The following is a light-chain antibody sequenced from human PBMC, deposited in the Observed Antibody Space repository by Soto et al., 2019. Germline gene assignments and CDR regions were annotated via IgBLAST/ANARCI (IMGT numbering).Light chain of an antibody. J-gene: IGLJ1*01. CDR2: EVS. CDR3: SSYTSSSTLYV. CDR1: SSAVGGYNY. V-gene: IGLV2-14*01. Sequence: CVLAEPGSGAEPAGQWIISYCTGTSSAVGGYNYVSWYQQHPGKAPKLMIYEVSNRPSGVSNRFSGSKSGNTASLTISGLQAEYEADYYCSSYTSSSTLYVCGAGAKVTVL.